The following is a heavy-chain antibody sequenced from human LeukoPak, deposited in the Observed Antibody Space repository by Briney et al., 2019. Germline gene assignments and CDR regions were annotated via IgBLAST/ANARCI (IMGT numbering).Heavy chain of an antibody. CDR2: INHSGST. D-gene: IGHD2-15*01. CDR3: AREKYCSGGSCLDY. J-gene: IGHJ4*02. CDR1: GGSFSGYY. V-gene: IGHV4-34*01. Sequence: PPQTLSLTRAVYGGSFSGYYWSGIRQPPGKGREWIGEINHSGSTNYNPSLKSRVTISVDTSKNQFSLKLSSVTAADTAVYYCAREKYCSGGSCLDYWGQGTLVTVSS.